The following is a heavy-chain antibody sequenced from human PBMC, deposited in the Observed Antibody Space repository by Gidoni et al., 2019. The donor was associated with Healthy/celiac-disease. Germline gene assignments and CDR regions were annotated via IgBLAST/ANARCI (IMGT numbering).Heavy chain of an antibody. Sequence: EVQLVQSGAEVKQPGESLQISCKCSGYSFTSSWIGWVRQMPGKGLEWMGIIYPGDSDTRYSPYFQGQVTISADKSISTADLQWSSLKASDTAMYYCARLVSGWYSVYWGQGTLVTVSS. CDR1: GYSFTSSW. D-gene: IGHD6-19*01. CDR2: IYPGDSDT. J-gene: IGHJ4*02. V-gene: IGHV5-51*01. CDR3: ARLVSGWYSVY.